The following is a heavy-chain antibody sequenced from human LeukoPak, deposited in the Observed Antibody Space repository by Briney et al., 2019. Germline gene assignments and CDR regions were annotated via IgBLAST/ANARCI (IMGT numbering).Heavy chain of an antibody. CDR2: ISDDGSNK. J-gene: IGHJ4*02. V-gene: IGHV3-30*18. CDR1: GFTFSNYA. Sequence: GRSLRLSCAASGFTFSNYAMHWVRQAAGKGLGWVGVISDDGSNKYYGESVKGRFTISRDNSKNTVYLQMNSLKAEDTAVYYCAKDRYSSGWYSDFDYWGQGTLVTVSS. D-gene: IGHD6-19*01. CDR3: AKDRYSSGWYSDFDY.